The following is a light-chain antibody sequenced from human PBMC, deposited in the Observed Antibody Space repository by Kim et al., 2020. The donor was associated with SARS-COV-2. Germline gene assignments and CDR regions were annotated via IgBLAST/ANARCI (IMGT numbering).Light chain of an antibody. CDR1: KLGDKY. CDR3: QAWDSSTNWV. V-gene: IGLV3-1*01. CDR2: QDS. Sequence: VSPGQTASNPCAEVKLGDKYAWWYKQKPGQSPVLAIYQDSKRPSGIPERFSGSNSGNTATLTISGTQAMDEADYYCQAWDSSTNWVFGGGTQLTVL. J-gene: IGLJ3*02.